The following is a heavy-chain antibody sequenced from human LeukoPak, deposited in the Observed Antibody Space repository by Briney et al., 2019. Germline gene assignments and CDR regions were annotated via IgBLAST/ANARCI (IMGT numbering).Heavy chain of an antibody. V-gene: IGHV3-49*03. CDR3: TRHYDFWSGYDLGYYYYGMDV. CDR2: IRSKAYGGTT. J-gene: IGHJ6*02. Sequence: GGSLRLSCTASGFTFGDYAMSWFRQAPGKGLEGVGFIRSKAYGGTTEYAASVKGRFTISRDDSKSIAYLQMNSLKTEDTAVYYCTRHYDFWSGYDLGYYYYGMDVWGQGTTVTVSS. D-gene: IGHD3-3*01. CDR1: GFTFGDYA.